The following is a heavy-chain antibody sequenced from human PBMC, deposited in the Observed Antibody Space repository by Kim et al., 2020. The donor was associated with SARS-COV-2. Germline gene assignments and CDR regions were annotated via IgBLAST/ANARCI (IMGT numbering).Heavy chain of an antibody. D-gene: IGHD6-19*01. CDR2: ISGTGGST. J-gene: IGHJ4*02. V-gene: IGHV3-23*01. CDR3: AKGAAYTSGLAGGGLFDY. CDR1: GFTFTNYA. Sequence: GGSLRLSCAASGFTFTNYAMSWVRQAPGKGLEWVSDISGTGGSTYYADSVKGRFTISRDNSKNTLYLQMNNLRAEDTAVYYCAKGAAYTSGLAGGGLFDYWGQGTLVTVSS.